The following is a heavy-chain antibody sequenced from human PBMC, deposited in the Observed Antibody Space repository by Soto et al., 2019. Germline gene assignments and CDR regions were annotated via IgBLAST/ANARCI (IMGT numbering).Heavy chain of an antibody. J-gene: IGHJ5*02. Sequence: GASVKVSCKASGGTFSSYAISWVRQAPGQGLEWMGGIIPIFGTANYAQKFQGRVTITADESTSTAYMELSSLRSEDTAVYYCARDPAVLRFSPPRFNWFDPWGQGTLVTVSS. CDR1: GGTFSSYA. CDR3: ARDPAVLRFSPPRFNWFDP. CDR2: IIPIFGTA. V-gene: IGHV1-69*13. D-gene: IGHD3-3*01.